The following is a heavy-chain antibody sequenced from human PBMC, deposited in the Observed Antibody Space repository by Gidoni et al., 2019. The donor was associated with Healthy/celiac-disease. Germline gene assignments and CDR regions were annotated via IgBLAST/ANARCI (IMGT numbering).Heavy chain of an antibody. CDR1: GGSISSGSYY. Sequence: QVQLQESGPGLVKPSQTLSLTCTVSGGSISSGSYYWSWIRQPAGKGLEWIGRIYTSGSTNYNPSLKSRVTISVDTSKNQFSLKLSSVTAADTAVYYCARADSSIYYDSSAFDIWGQGTMVTVSS. J-gene: IGHJ3*02. CDR2: IYTSGST. V-gene: IGHV4-61*02. D-gene: IGHD3-22*01. CDR3: ARADSSIYYDSSAFDI.